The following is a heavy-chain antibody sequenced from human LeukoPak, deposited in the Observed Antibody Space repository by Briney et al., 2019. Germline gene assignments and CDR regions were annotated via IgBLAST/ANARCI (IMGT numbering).Heavy chain of an antibody. J-gene: IGHJ4*02. CDR3: ARSGSDFDY. CDR1: GFTFSSYS. CDR2: IKQDGSEK. V-gene: IGHV3-7*01. D-gene: IGHD1-26*01. Sequence: GGSLRLSCAASGFTFSSYSMNWVRQAPGKGLEWVANIKQDGSEKYYVDSVKGRFTISRDNAKNSLYLQMDSLRAEDTAVYYCARSGSDFDYWGQGTLVTVSS.